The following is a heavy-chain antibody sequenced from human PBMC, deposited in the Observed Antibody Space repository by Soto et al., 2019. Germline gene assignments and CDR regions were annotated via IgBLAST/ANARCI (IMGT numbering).Heavy chain of an antibody. CDR1: GFTFRRYW. V-gene: IGHV3-74*01. CDR3: ATLLYGSGWIYYYYYMDV. CDR2: INSDGSST. Sequence: QPGGSLRLSCAASGFTFRRYWMHWVRQAPGKGLVWVSRINSDGSSTNYADSVKGRFTISRDNAKNTLYLQMNSLRAEDTAVYYCATLLYGSGWIYYYYYMDVWGKGTTVTVSS. J-gene: IGHJ6*03. D-gene: IGHD6-19*01.